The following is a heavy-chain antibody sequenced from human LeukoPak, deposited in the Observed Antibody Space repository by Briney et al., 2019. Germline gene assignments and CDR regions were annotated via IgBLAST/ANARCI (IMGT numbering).Heavy chain of an antibody. Sequence: PSETLSLTCTVSGGSISSYYWSWIRQPPGKGLEWIGYIYYSGSTNYNPSLKSRVTISVDTSKNQFSLKLSSVTAADTAVYYCARRITRVVRGVIKDAFDIRGQGTMVTVSS. CDR2: IYYSGST. J-gene: IGHJ3*02. CDR3: ARRITRVVRGVIKDAFDI. CDR1: GGSISSYY. D-gene: IGHD3-10*01. V-gene: IGHV4-59*01.